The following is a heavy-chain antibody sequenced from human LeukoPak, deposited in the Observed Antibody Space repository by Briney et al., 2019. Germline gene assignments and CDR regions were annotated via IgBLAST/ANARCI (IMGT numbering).Heavy chain of an antibody. CDR3: ARDRDYVWGSYRYGMIDY. J-gene: IGHJ4*02. CDR1: GFTFSIYG. D-gene: IGHD3-16*02. CDR2: IWYDGTKK. V-gene: IGHV3-33*01. Sequence: GGSLRLSCAASGFTFSIYGTHWVRQAPGKGLEWVAVIWYDGTKKYYADSVKGRFTISRDNSNNTVYLQMNSQRAEDTAVYYCARDRDYVWGSYRYGMIDYWGQGTLVTVSS.